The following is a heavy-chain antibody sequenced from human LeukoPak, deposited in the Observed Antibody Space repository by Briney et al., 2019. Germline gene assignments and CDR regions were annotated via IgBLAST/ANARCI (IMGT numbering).Heavy chain of an antibody. D-gene: IGHD3-22*01. CDR3: ARVPHYYDSSGLDY. CDR2: IIPIFGTA. J-gene: IGHJ4*02. CDR1: GGTFSSYA. Sequence: SVNVSCKASGGTFSSYAISWVRQAPGQGLEWMGGIIPIFGTANYAQKFQGRVTITADESTSTAYMELSSLRSEDTAVYYCARVPHYYDSSGLDYWGQGTLVTVSS. V-gene: IGHV1-69*01.